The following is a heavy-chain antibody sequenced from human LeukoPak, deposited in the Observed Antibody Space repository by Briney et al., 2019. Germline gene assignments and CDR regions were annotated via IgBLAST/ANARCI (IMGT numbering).Heavy chain of an antibody. J-gene: IGHJ4*02. V-gene: IGHV3-23*01. D-gene: IGHD6-13*01. CDR2: ISGSGGST. CDR1: GFTFSSYA. Sequence: RGSLRLSCAASGFTFSSYAMSWVRQAPGEGLEWVSAISGSGGSTYYADSVKGRFTISRDNSKNTLYLQMNSLRAEDTAVYYCAKGSLLSSSSWYGIFDYWGQGTLVTVSS. CDR3: AKGSLLSSSSWYGIFDY.